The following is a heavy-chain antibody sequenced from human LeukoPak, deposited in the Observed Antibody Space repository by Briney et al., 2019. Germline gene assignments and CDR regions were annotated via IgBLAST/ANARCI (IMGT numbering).Heavy chain of an antibody. V-gene: IGHV4-61*08. Sequence: SQTLSLTCTVSGASVSSDGHCWTWIRQPPGKGLEWIGYIYYSGSTNYNPSLKSRVTISVDTSKNQFSLKLSSVTAADTAVYYCASLVVTARHFDYWGQGTLVTVSS. J-gene: IGHJ4*02. CDR3: ASLVVTARHFDY. CDR1: GASVSSDGHC. CDR2: IYYSGST. D-gene: IGHD2-21*02.